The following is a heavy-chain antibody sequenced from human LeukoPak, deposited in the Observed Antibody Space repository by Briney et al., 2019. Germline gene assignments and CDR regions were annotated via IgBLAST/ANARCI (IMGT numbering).Heavy chain of an antibody. Sequence: ASVKVSCKVSGYTLTELSMHWVRQAPGKGLEWMGGFDPEDGETIYAQKFQGRVTMTEDTSTDTAYMELSSLRSEDTAVYYCATQLNYYDSSGYYRPLFDIWGQGTMATVSS. D-gene: IGHD3-22*01. J-gene: IGHJ3*02. CDR1: GYTLTELS. CDR2: FDPEDGET. CDR3: ATQLNYYDSSGYYRPLFDI. V-gene: IGHV1-24*01.